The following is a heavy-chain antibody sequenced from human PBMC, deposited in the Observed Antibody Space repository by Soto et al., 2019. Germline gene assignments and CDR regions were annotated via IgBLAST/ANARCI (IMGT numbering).Heavy chain of an antibody. V-gene: IGHV1-2*02. J-gene: IGHJ4*02. CDR1: GYTFSDYY. CDR2: INPNSGGT. D-gene: IGHD1-1*01. Sequence: ASVKVSCKASGYTFSDYYIHWVRQAPGQGLEWMGWINPNSGGTKYAPKFQGGVTMTRDTSITTAYMELSRLRSGDTAVYYCAREPATAKPEGVDFWGQGTMVTVYS. CDR3: AREPATAKPEGVDF.